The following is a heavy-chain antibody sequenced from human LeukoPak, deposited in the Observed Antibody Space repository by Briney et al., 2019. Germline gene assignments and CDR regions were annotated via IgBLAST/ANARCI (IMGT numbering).Heavy chain of an antibody. CDR1: GYSFTRYA. V-gene: IGHV1-3*01. J-gene: IGHJ4*02. Sequence: ASVKVSCKASGYSFTRYAMHWVRQAPGQRLEWMGWINAGNGNTKYSQKFQGRVTMTTDTSTSTAYMELRSLRSDDTAVYYCARGSVTIFGVVITDFDYWGQGTLVTVSS. CDR2: INAGNGNT. D-gene: IGHD3-3*01. CDR3: ARGSVTIFGVVITDFDY.